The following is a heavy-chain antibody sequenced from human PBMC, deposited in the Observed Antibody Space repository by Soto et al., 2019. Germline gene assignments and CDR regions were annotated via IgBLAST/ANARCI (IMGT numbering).Heavy chain of an antibody. J-gene: IGHJ1*01. D-gene: IGHD3-9*01. CDR3: ARHADDILTGYYRNEYFQH. CDR1: GGSISSYY. Sequence: SETLSLTCTVSGGSISSYYWSWIRQPPGKGLEWIGYIYYSGSTNYNPSLKSRVTISVDTSKNQFSLKLSSVTAADTAVYYCARHADDILTGYYRNEYFQHWGQGTLVTVSS. CDR2: IYYSGST. V-gene: IGHV4-59*08.